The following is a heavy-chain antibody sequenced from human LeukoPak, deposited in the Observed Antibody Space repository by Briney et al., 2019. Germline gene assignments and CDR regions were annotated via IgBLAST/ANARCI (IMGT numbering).Heavy chain of an antibody. CDR2: ISGGSRNI. CDR1: GFTFGCYA. Sequence: AGGSLRLSCAASGFTFGCYAMSWVRQAPGKGLEWVSSISGGSRNIRYADSVKGRFTTSRDNSQNTLYLQMNSLRAEDTAVYYCAKDQGTGIFGVIIPDWYFDRWGRGTLVTVSS. V-gene: IGHV3-23*01. J-gene: IGHJ2*01. CDR3: AKDQGTGIFGVIIPDWYFDR. D-gene: IGHD3-3*01.